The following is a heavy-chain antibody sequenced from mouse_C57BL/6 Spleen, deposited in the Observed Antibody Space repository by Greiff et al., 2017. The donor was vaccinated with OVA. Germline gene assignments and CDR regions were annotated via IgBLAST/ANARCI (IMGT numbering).Heavy chain of an antibody. Sequence: DVMLVESGGGLVKPGGSLKLSCAASGFTFSDYGMHWVRQAPEKGLEWVAYISSGSSTIYYADTVKGRFTIARAKAKNTLFLQMTSLRSEDTAMYYCARTPFYYGYDGGFAYWGQGTLVTVSA. D-gene: IGHD2-2*01. CDR2: ISSGSSTI. CDR1: GFTFSDYG. V-gene: IGHV5-17*01. CDR3: ARTPFYYGYDGGFAY. J-gene: IGHJ3*01.